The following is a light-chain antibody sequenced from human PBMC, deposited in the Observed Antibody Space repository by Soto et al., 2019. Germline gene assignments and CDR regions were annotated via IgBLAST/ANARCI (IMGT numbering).Light chain of an antibody. CDR2: DAY. J-gene: IGKJ5*01. CDR3: QQRTNWPKT. CDR1: QSVSSY. V-gene: IGKV3-11*01. Sequence: EIVLTQSPATLSLSPGERATLSCRASQSVSSYLAWYQQKRGQAPRLLIYDAYNSATGIPARFSGSGSGTVFTLTISSLEPEDFAVYYCQQRTNWPKTFGQGTRLEIK.